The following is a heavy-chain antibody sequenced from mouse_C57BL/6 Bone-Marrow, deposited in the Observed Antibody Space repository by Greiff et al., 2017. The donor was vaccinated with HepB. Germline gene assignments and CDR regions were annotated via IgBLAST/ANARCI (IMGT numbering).Heavy chain of an antibody. Sequence: DVKLVESGGGLVQPGESLKLSCESNEYEFPSHDMSWVRKTPEKRLELVAAINSDGGSTYYPETMERRFIISRDNTKKTRYLQMSSLRSEDTALYYCASPYDYDYAMDYWGQGTSVTVSS. J-gene: IGHJ4*01. CDR1: EYEFPSHD. V-gene: IGHV5-2*01. CDR3: ASPYDYDYAMDY. CDR2: INSDGGST. D-gene: IGHD2-4*01.